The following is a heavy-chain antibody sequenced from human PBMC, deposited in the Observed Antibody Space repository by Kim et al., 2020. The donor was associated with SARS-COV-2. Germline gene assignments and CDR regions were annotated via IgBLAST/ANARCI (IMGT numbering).Heavy chain of an antibody. D-gene: IGHD3-10*01. CDR1: GFTFSSYS. CDR2: IWYDGSNK. CDR3: AKAMRVRGANWFDP. V-gene: IGHV3-33*06. J-gene: IGHJ5*02. Sequence: GGSLRLSCAASGFTFSSYSMNWVRQAPGKGLEWVAVIWYDGSNKYYADSVKGRFTISRDNSKNTLYLQMNSLRAEDTAVYYCAKAMRVRGANWFDPWGQGTLVAVSA.